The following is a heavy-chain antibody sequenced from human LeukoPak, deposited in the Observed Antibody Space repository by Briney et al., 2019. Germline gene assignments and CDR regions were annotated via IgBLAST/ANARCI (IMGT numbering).Heavy chain of an antibody. D-gene: IGHD3-3*01. CDR3: ARCASGTDYDFWSGYYIGAFDI. CDR2: IYHSGST. J-gene: IGHJ3*02. Sequence: PSETLSLTCAVYGGSFSGYYWGWIRQPPGKGLEWIGSIYHSGSTYYNPSLKSRVTISVDTSKNQFSLKLSSVTAADTAVYYCARCASGTDYDFWSGYYIGAFDIWGQGTMVTVSS. CDR1: GGSFSGYY. V-gene: IGHV4-38-2*01.